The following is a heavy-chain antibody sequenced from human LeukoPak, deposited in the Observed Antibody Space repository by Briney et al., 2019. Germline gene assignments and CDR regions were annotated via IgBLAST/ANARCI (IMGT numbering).Heavy chain of an antibody. CDR1: GGSFSGYY. Sequence: PSETLSLTCAVYGGSFSGYYWSWIRQPPGKGLEWIGEINHSGSTNYNPSLKSRVTISVDTSKNQFSLKLSSVTAADTAVYYYASLLGYCSSTSCSNWFDPWGQGTLVTVSS. V-gene: IGHV4-34*01. D-gene: IGHD2-2*01. CDR3: ASLLGYCSSTSCSNWFDP. J-gene: IGHJ5*02. CDR2: INHSGST.